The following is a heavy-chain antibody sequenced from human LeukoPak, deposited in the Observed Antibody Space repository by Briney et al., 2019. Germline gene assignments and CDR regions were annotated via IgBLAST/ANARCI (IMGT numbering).Heavy chain of an antibody. J-gene: IGHJ6*03. CDR1: GGSFCGYY. CDR2: INHSGST. D-gene: IGHD2-15*01. CDR3: ARGKRVAATNYYYYMDV. V-gene: IGHV4-34*01. Sequence: PSETLSLTCAVYGGSFCGYYWSWIRQPPGKGLEWIGEINHSGSTNYNPSLKSRVTISVDTSKNQFSLKLSSVTAADTAVYYCARGKRVAATNYYYYMDVWGKGTTVTVSS.